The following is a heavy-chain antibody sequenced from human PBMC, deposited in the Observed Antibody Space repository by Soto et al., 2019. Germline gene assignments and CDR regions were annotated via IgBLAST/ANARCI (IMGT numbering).Heavy chain of an antibody. CDR2: IYYSGST. V-gene: IGHV4-31*03. Sequence: SLTCTVSGGSISSGGYYWSWIRQHPGKGLEWIGYIYYSGSTYYNPSLKSRVTISVDTSKNQFSLKLSSVTAADTAVYYCARVSLSLGDSSGYYSLDYWGQGTLVTVSS. D-gene: IGHD3-22*01. CDR3: ARVSLSLGDSSGYYSLDY. J-gene: IGHJ4*02. CDR1: GGSISSGGYY.